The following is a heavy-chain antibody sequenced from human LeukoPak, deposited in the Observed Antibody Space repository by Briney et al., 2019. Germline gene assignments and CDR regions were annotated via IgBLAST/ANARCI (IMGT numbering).Heavy chain of an antibody. CDR1: GFTFSSYS. CDR3: AKDRAYYYDSSGYEGLFDY. CDR2: ISSSSSYI. J-gene: IGHJ4*02. D-gene: IGHD3-22*01. Sequence: PGGSLRLSCAASGFTFSSYSMNWVRQAPGKGLEWASSISSSSSYIYYADSVKGRFTISRDNAKNTLYLQMNSLRAEDTAVYYCAKDRAYYYDSSGYEGLFDYWGQGTLVTVSS. V-gene: IGHV3-21*04.